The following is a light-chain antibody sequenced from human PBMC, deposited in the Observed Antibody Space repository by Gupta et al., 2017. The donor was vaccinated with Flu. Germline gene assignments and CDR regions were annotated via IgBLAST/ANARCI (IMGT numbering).Light chain of an antibody. CDR2: GAS. Sequence: EIVFTPSPATLSLSPGARATLSCRASQSVGSSYLAWYRQKPGQAPRLLIYGASSRATGIPDRFSGSGSGTDFTLTISRLEPEDFAVYYCQQYGSSPWTFGQGTKVEIK. V-gene: IGKV3-20*01. CDR1: QSVGSSY. CDR3: QQYGSSPWT. J-gene: IGKJ1*01.